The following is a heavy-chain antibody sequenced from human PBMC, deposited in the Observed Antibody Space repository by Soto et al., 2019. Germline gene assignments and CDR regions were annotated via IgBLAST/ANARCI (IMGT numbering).Heavy chain of an antibody. CDR3: ASPRDGYLEFDY. J-gene: IGHJ4*02. Sequence: QVQLVQSGAEVKKPGSSVKVSCKASGGTFSSYAISWVRQAPGQGLEWMGGIIPIFGTANYAQKFQGRVTIXAXASTSTAYMELSSLRSEDTAVYYCASPRDGYLEFDYWGQGTLVTVSS. CDR2: IIPIFGTA. D-gene: IGHD5-12*01. V-gene: IGHV1-69*12. CDR1: GGTFSSYA.